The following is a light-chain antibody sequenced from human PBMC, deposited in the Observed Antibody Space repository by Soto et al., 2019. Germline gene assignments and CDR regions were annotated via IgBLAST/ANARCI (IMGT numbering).Light chain of an antibody. CDR1: SSDVGGYNY. V-gene: IGLV2-8*01. J-gene: IGLJ2*01. CDR2: EVS. Sequence: QSALTQPPSASGSPGQSVTISCTGTSSDVGGYNYVSWYQQHPDKAPQLIIYEVSKRPSGVPDRFSGSKSGNTASLTVSGLQAEDEADYYCSSYAGSNNFVVFGGGTKLTVL. CDR3: SSYAGSNNFVV.